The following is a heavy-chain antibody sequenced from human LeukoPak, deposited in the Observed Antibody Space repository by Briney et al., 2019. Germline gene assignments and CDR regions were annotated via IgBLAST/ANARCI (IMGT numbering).Heavy chain of an antibody. Sequence: SQTLSLTCTFSGGSFSSGSYSWTGIRQPAGKGLEWTGRFYTSGSTNYNPSLKSRVTISLDTSKNQFSLKLSSVTAADTAVYYCASGDYASGEDYWGQGTLVTVSS. V-gene: IGHV4-61*02. CDR3: ASGDYASGEDY. CDR1: GGSFSSGSYS. D-gene: IGHD3-10*01. CDR2: FYTSGST. J-gene: IGHJ4*02.